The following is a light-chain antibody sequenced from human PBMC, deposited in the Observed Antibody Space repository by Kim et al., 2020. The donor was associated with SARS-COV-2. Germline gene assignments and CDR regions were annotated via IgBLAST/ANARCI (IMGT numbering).Light chain of an antibody. Sequence: SYELTQPPSVSVAPGKTATMTCGGNNIGSKTVHWYQQKPGQAPVLVIYYDSDWPSGIPERFSGSNSGNTATLTISRVEAGDEADYYCQVWDSSTDHPGVFGGGTQLTVL. J-gene: IGLJ3*02. CDR1: NIGSKT. V-gene: IGLV3-21*04. CDR3: QVWDSSTDHPGV. CDR2: YDS.